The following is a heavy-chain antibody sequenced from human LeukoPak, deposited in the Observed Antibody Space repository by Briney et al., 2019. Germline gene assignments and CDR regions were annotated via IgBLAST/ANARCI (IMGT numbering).Heavy chain of an antibody. J-gene: IGHJ4*02. V-gene: IGHV3-48*03. CDR3: AIPTYYYDSSGQGY. D-gene: IGHD3-22*01. Sequence: PGGSLRLSCAASGFTFGSYEMNWVRQAPGKGLEWVSYITSSGSTIYYADSVKGRFTISRDNAKNSLYLQMNSLRAEDTAVYYCAIPTYYYDSSGQGYWGQGTLVTVSS. CDR1: GFTFGSYE. CDR2: ITSSGSTI.